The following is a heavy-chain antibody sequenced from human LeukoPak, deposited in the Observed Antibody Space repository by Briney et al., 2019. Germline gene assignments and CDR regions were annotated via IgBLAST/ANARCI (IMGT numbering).Heavy chain of an antibody. V-gene: IGHV1-24*01. Sequence: ASVKVSCKVSGYTLTELSMHWVRQAPGKGLEWMGGFDPEDGETIYAQKFQGRVTMTEGTSTDTAYMELSSLRSEDTAVYYCATDGDCGGDCYDGMDVWGQGTTVTVSS. CDR3: ATDGDCGGDCYDGMDV. CDR1: GYTLTELS. D-gene: IGHD2-21*01. CDR2: FDPEDGET. J-gene: IGHJ6*02.